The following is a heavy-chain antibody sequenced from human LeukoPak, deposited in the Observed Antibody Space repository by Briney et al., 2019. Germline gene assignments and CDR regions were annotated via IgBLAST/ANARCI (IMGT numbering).Heavy chain of an antibody. D-gene: IGHD1-26*01. V-gene: IGHV1-69*13. CDR1: GGAFSSYV. Sequence: ASVKVSCKASGGAFSSYVISWVRQAPGQGLEWMGGIIPIFGTANYAQKFQGRVTITADQSTSTAYMELSSLRSEDTAVYYCARSTVGGITLAYWGQGTLVTVSS. J-gene: IGHJ4*02. CDR2: IIPIFGTA. CDR3: ARSTVGGITLAY.